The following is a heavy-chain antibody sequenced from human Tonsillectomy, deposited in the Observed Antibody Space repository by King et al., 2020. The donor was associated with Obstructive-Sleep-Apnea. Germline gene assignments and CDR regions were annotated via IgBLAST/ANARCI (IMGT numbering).Heavy chain of an antibody. CDR1: GFTFDDYA. CDR2: ISRDGGST. Sequence: VQLVESGGVVVQPGGSLRLSCAASGFTFDDYAMHWVRQAPGKGLEWVSLISRDGGSTYYADSVKGRFTISRDNSKNSLFLQMNSLRAEDAALYYCAKDMSIAAAGGQIGFDYWGQGTLVTVSS. V-gene: IGHV3-43D*03. D-gene: IGHD6-13*01. CDR3: AKDMSIAAAGGQIGFDY. J-gene: IGHJ4*02.